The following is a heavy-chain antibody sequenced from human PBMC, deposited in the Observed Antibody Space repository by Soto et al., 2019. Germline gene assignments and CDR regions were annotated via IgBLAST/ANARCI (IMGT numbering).Heavy chain of an antibody. J-gene: IGHJ6*03. D-gene: IGHD6-19*01. Sequence: EVQLVESGGGLIQPGGSLRLSCAASGFTFRSYWMHWVRQGPGKGLAWVARISSDGSSTSYADSVKGRFTISRDNAKNTLYLQMNSLRAEDTAVYYCALKKSSSWAYYYYHMDVWGKGTTVTVSS. CDR1: GFTFRSYW. V-gene: IGHV3-74*01. CDR2: ISSDGSST. CDR3: ALKKSSSWAYYYYHMDV.